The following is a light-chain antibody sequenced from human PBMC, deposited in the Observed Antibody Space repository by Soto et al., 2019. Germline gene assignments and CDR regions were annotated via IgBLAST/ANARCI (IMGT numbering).Light chain of an antibody. J-gene: IGKJ2*03. CDR2: AAS. CDR1: QSIRNY. CDR3: QQSYSNPPG. V-gene: IGKV1-39*01. Sequence: DIQMTQSPSSLSASVGDRVTITCRASQSIRNYFNWYQQKPGKAPKLLIYAASILQSGVPSRFSGSGSWTEFTLTISSLQPEDFATYYCQQSYSNPPGFGQGTKLEIK.